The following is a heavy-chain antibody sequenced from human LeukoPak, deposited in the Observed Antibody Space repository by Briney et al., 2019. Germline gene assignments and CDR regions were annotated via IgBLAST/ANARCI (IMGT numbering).Heavy chain of an antibody. D-gene: IGHD6-19*01. CDR1: GGSISPYY. CDR2: IYYSGST. CDR3: ARGRIAVAGFIDY. V-gene: IGHV4-59*01. Sequence: SETLSLTCTVSGGSISPYYWSWIRQPPGKGLEWIGYIYYSGSTNYNPSLKSRVTISVDTSKNQFSLKLSSVTAADTAVYYCARGRIAVAGFIDYWGQGTLVTVSS. J-gene: IGHJ4*02.